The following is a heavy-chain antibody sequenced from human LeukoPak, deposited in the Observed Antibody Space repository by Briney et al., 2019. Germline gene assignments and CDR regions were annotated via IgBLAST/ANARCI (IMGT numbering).Heavy chain of an antibody. Sequence: PGGSLRLSCAASGFTFSNFAMSWVRQAPGKGLEWVSAISDTGGGTYYADSVKGRFTISRDNSKSTLYLQMNSLRAEDTAVYYCAKVGYCTNGVCYSPDFDYWGQGTLVTVSS. V-gene: IGHV3-23*01. CDR3: AKVGYCTNGVCYSPDFDY. CDR1: GFTFSNFA. D-gene: IGHD2-8*01. CDR2: ISDTGGGT. J-gene: IGHJ4*02.